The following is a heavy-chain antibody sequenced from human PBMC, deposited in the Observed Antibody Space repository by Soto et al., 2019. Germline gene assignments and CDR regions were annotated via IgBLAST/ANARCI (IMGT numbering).Heavy chain of an antibody. V-gene: IGHV3-23*01. CDR3: AKNFRITAAGGDY. CDR2: ISGSGSST. Sequence: VQLLESGGGLVQPGGSLRLSCAASGFTFSTYAMRWVRQAPGKGLEWVSAISGSGSSTYYADSVKGRFTISRDNSKNTLYLQMNSLRAEDTAVYYCAKNFRITAAGGDYWGQGTLVTVSS. D-gene: IGHD6-13*01. CDR1: GFTFSTYA. J-gene: IGHJ4*02.